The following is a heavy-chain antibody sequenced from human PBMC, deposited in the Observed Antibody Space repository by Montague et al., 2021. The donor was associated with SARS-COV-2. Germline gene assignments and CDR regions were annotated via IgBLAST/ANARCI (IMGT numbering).Heavy chain of an antibody. CDR1: GGSFSGHY. D-gene: IGHD6-6*01. V-gene: IGHV4-34*01. CDR2: INYSGST. Sequence: SETLSLTCAVYGGSFSGHYWSWIRQPPGKGLEWIGEINYSGSTNYNPSLKSRVTISVDTSKNQLSLKLSSVTAADTAVYYCARDRIAARDPWDYYYYYMDVWGKGTTVTVSS. J-gene: IGHJ6*03. CDR3: ARDRIAARDPWDYYYYYMDV.